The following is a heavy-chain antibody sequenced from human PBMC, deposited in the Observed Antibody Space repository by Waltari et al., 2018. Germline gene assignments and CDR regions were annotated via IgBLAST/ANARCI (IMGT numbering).Heavy chain of an antibody. Sequence: VQSGAELKKPGASVEVSCTTAGYSLIGDYLHWVRQAPGQGLEWMGWISPHSGDTNYAQKFQGRVTMTRDTSINTVYMELTSLRSDDTAVYYCARDYPSTVEEDFDYWGQGTRVTVSS. J-gene: IGHJ4*02. CDR1: GYSLIGDY. V-gene: IGHV1-2*02. CDR3: ARDYPSTVEEDFDY. CDR2: ISPHSGDT. D-gene: IGHD4-17*01.